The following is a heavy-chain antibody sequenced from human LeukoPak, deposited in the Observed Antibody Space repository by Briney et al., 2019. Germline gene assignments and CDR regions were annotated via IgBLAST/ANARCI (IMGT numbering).Heavy chain of an antibody. CDR2: IIPIFGTA. Sequence: SVKVSCKASGYTFTKYGITWVRQAPGQGLEWMGGIIPIFGTANYAQKFQGRVTITADESTSTAYMELSSLRSEDAAVYYCARDVYGGLGFDYWGQGTLVTVSS. V-gene: IGHV1-69*13. CDR3: ARDVYGGLGFDY. J-gene: IGHJ4*02. D-gene: IGHD2-15*01. CDR1: GYTFTKYG.